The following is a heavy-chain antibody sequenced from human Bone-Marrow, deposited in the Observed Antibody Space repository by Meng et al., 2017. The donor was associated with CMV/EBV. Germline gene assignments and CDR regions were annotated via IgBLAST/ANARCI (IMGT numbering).Heavy chain of an antibody. D-gene: IGHD3-3*01. V-gene: IGHV1-69*02. J-gene: IGHJ5*02. CDR3: ARLTILKDDWFDP. CDR1: GGTFSSYT. CDR2: IIPILGIA. Sequence: SVKVSCKASGGTFSSYTISWVRQAPGQGLEWMGRIIPILGIANYAQKFQGRVTITADKSTSTAYMELSSLRSEDTAVYYCARLTILKDDWFDPWGQGTLVTVSS.